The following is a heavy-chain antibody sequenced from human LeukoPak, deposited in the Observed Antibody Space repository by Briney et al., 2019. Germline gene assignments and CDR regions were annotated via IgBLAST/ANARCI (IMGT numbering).Heavy chain of an antibody. CDR2: ISYDGSNK. CDR1: GFTFSSYG. D-gene: IGHD6-19*01. J-gene: IGHJ4*02. Sequence: GGSLRLSCAASGFTFSSYGMHWVRQAPGKGLEWVAVISYDGSNKYLADSVKGRFTISRDNSKNTLYLQMNSLRAEDTAVYYCARIPLYSSGWYWAYWGQGTLVTVSS. CDR3: ARIPLYSSGWYWAY. V-gene: IGHV3-30*03.